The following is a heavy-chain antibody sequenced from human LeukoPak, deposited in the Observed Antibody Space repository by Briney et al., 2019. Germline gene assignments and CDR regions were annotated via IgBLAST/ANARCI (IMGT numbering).Heavy chain of an antibody. CDR1: GFTFGDYA. CDR3: TRGPSGLWLYYGMDV. D-gene: IGHD2-21*01. Sequence: PGGSLRLSCTASGFTFGDYAMSWVRQGPGKGLEWVSFIRSKAYGGTTEYAASVKGRFTISRDDSKSIAYLQMNSLKTEDTAMYYCTRGPSGLWLYYGMDVWGQGTTVTVSS. J-gene: IGHJ6*02. V-gene: IGHV3-49*04. CDR2: IRSKAYGGTT.